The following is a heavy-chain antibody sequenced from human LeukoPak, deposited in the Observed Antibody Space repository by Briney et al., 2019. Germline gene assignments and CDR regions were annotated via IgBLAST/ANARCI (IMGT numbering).Heavy chain of an antibody. Sequence: GGSLRLSCAASGFTFSSYWMSWVRQAPGQGLEWVANIKQDGSEKYYVDSVKGRFTISRDNAKNSLYLQMNSLRAEDTAVYYCARDLASYYDILTGYYATGAFDIWGQGTMVTVSS. CDR3: ARDLASYYDILTGYYATGAFDI. J-gene: IGHJ3*02. CDR1: GFTFSSYW. CDR2: IKQDGSEK. D-gene: IGHD3-9*01. V-gene: IGHV3-7*03.